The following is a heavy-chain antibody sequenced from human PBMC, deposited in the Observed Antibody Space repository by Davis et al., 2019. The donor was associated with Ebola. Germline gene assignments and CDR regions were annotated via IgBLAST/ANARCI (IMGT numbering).Heavy chain of an antibody. V-gene: IGHV3-7*03. CDR3: ARGVKGSSSSWYYYYAMDV. J-gene: IGHJ6*02. CDR2: IEQDGSEK. CDR1: GFPFSKYW. Sequence: GESLKISRAAPGFPFSKYWMSWVRQAPGKGVGGVANIEQDGSEKYYVDSVKGRFTISRDNAKNSLYLQMNSLRAEDAAVYYCARGVKGSSSSWYYYYAMDVWGQGTTVTVSS. D-gene: IGHD6-6*01.